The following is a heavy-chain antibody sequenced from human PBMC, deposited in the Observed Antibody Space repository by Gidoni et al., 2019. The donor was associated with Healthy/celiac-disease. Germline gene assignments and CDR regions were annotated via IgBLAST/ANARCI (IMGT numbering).Heavy chain of an antibody. J-gene: IGHJ6*02. CDR2: ISAYNGNT. CDR3: ARDRWELYYYYYGMDV. D-gene: IGHD1-26*01. V-gene: IGHV1-18*01. CDR1: GYTFTSYG. Sequence: VQLVQSGAEVKKPGASVKVSCKASGYTFTSYGISWVRQAPGQGLEWMGWISAYNGNTNYAQKLQGRVTMTTDTSTSTAYMELRSLRSDDTAVYYCARDRWELYYYYYGMDVWGQGTTVTVSS.